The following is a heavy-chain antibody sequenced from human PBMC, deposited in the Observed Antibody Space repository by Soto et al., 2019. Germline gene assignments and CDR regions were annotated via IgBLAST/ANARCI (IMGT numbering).Heavy chain of an antibody. CDR3: ARGTHSYSGSLELDA. D-gene: IGHD1-26*01. CDR2: ISGSGNSP. CDR1: GFIFGDHV. V-gene: IGHV3-23*04. J-gene: IGHJ5*02. Sequence: EVQLVESGGRLVQRGGSLRLSCSGSGFIFGDHVMDWVRQAPGKGLEWVAGISGSGNSPFFRDSVKGRFTISRDNSKNTVYLEMNNLRDEDSAMYFCARGTHSYSGSLELDAWGLGTLVTVSS.